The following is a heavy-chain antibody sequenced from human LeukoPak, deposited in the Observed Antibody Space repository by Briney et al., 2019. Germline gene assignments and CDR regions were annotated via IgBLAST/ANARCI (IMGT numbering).Heavy chain of an antibody. V-gene: IGHV4-34*01. CDR3: ARGPVDPGDY. J-gene: IGHJ4*02. CDR2: INHSGST. CDR1: GGSFSGYY. Sequence: SETLSLTCAVYGGSFSGYYWSWIRQPPGKGLEWIGEINHSGSTNYNPSLKSRVTISVDTSKNQFSLKLSSVTAADTAVCYCARGPVDPGDYWGQGTLVTVSS. D-gene: IGHD2-2*01.